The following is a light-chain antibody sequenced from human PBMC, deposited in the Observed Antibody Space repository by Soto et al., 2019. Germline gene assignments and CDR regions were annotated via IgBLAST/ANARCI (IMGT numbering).Light chain of an antibody. CDR3: QQSYSTPPLT. CDR2: AAS. Sequence: IQLTQSPSSLSASVGDSVTITCRASQSISTYLNWYQQRPGKAPRLLIYAASSLQSGVPSRFSGSGSGTDFTLTISSLQPEDFATYYCQQSYSTPPLTFGGGTKVDIK. CDR1: QSISTY. V-gene: IGKV1-39*01. J-gene: IGKJ4*01.